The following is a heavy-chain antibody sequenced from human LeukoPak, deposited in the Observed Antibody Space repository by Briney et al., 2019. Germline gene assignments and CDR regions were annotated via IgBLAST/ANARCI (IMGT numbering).Heavy chain of an antibody. J-gene: IGHJ4*02. CDR2: IYSASST. CDR1: GFTVSSNY. CDR3: AREGRSMIVVVNHFDY. V-gene: IGHV3-53*01. D-gene: IGHD3-22*01. Sequence: GGSLRLSCAASGFTVSSNYMSWVRQAPGKGLEWVSVIYSASSTYYADSVKGRFTISRDSSKNTLYLQMNSLRVEDTAVYYCAREGRSMIVVVNHFDYWGQGTLVTVSS.